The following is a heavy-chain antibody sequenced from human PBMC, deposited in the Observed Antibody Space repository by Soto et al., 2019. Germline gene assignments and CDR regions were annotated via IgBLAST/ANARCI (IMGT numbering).Heavy chain of an antibody. CDR3: ARLSVPIGSYSTATFEY. CDR1: GVTVSAYY. CDR2: IYRGGTT. D-gene: IGHD4-17*01. V-gene: IGHV3-53*01. J-gene: IGHJ4*02. Sequence: SLKLSCEASGVTVSAYYMIWVRQARGKGLEWVSVIYRGGTTHYADSFQGRFTISRDSSKNTLYLHMNSLRAEDTAVYYCARLSVPIGSYSTATFEYRGQGLLVTVPS.